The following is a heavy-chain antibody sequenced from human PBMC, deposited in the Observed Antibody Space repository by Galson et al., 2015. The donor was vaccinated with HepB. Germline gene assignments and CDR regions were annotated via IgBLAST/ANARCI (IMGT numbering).Heavy chain of an antibody. CDR1: GFSLNSREPR. D-gene: IGHD6-13*01. Sequence: PALVKPTQTLTLACTFSGFSLNSREPRVSWIRQPPGKALEWLARIEWDNKKFYSASLKNRLTIPKDTSKNQVVLTLTNVDPVDTATYYCVRIGPAAVDSWGLGTLVTVSS. CDR2: IEWDNKK. V-gene: IGHV2-70*04. J-gene: IGHJ5*02. CDR3: VRIGPAAVDS.